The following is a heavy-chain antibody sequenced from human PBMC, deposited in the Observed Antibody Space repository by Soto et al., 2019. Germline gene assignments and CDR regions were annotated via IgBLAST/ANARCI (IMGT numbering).Heavy chain of an antibody. Sequence: GGSQRLSCTASGFTCGDYAMSWFRQAPGKGLEWVGFIRSKAYGGTTEYAASVKGRFTISRDDSKSIAYLQMNSLKTEDTAVYYCTRDYGGSYSTFFDYWGQGTLVTVSS. D-gene: IGHD1-26*01. CDR3: TRDYGGSYSTFFDY. CDR2: IRSKAYGGTT. J-gene: IGHJ4*02. CDR1: GFTCGDYA. V-gene: IGHV3-49*03.